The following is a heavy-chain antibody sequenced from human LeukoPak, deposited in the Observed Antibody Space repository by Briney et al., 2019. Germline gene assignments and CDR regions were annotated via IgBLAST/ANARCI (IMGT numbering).Heavy chain of an antibody. CDR2: ISDHEINK. CDR3: AKRHPTSWYVVDY. J-gene: IGHJ4*02. Sequence: GGSLRLSCAASGFTFSAYGMDWVRQAPGKGIDWVAFISDHEINKYYADSVKGRFAISRDNSKNTLYLQMNSLRAEDTAVYYCAKRHPTSWYVVDYWGQGTLVTVSS. CDR1: GFTFSAYG. V-gene: IGHV3-30*18. D-gene: IGHD6-13*01.